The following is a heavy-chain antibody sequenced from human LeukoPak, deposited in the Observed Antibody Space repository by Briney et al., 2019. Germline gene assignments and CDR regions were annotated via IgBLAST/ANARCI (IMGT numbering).Heavy chain of an antibody. Sequence: PGGSLRLSCAASGFTFSSYGMHWVRQAPGKGLEWVAVIWYDGSNKYYADSVKGRFTISRDNSKNTLYLQMNSLRAEDTAVYYCARGVRGVYLLDYWGQGTLVTVSS. CDR3: ARGVRGVYLLDY. CDR1: GFTFSSYG. J-gene: IGHJ4*02. D-gene: IGHD3-10*01. V-gene: IGHV3-33*01. CDR2: IWYDGSNK.